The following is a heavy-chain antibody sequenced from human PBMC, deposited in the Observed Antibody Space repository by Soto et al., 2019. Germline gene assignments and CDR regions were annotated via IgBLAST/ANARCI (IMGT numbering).Heavy chain of an antibody. CDR1: GFTFSSYG. V-gene: IGHV3-33*01. Sequence: GGSLRLSCAASGFTFSSYGMHWVRQAPGKGLEWVAVIWYDGSNKYYADSMKGRFTISRDNSKNTLYLQMNSLRAEDTAVYYCARGTAAAGHANWGQGTLVTVSS. D-gene: IGHD6-13*01. CDR2: IWYDGSNK. J-gene: IGHJ4*02. CDR3: ARGTAAAGHAN.